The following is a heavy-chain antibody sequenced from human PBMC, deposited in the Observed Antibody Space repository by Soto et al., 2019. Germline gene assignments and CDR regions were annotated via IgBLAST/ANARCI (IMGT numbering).Heavy chain of an antibody. CDR2: ISSSSSYI. CDR3: VKEMGPCCDWSYSFDY. CDR1: GFTFSSYS. Sequence: PGGSLRLSCAASGFTFSSYSMNWVCQAPGKGLEWVSSISSSSSYIYYADSVKGRFTISRDNAKNSLYLQMSSLRADDTAVYYCVKEMGPCCDWSYSFDYWGQGTVVTVSS. J-gene: IGHJ4*02. D-gene: IGHD3-9*01. V-gene: IGHV3-21*01.